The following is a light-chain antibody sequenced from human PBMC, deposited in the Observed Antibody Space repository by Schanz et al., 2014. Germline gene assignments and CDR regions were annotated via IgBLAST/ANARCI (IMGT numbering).Light chain of an antibody. CDR3: CSFGGDTSLMI. V-gene: IGLV2-23*03. J-gene: IGLJ2*01. CDR1: SSDVGKYNL. Sequence: QSALTQPASVSGSPGQSITISCTGTSSDVGKYNLVSWYQQHPGKVPKLLIFEGSQRPSGVSNRFSGSKSGNTASLTISGLQAEDEADYYCCSFGGDTSLMIFGGGTKVTVL. CDR2: EGS.